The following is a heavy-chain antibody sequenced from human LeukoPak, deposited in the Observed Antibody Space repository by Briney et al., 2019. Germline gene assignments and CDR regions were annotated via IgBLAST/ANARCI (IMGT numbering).Heavy chain of an antibody. CDR2: IYHSGST. CDR1: GYSISSGYY. D-gene: IGHD4-17*01. V-gene: IGHV4-38-2*02. Sequence: PSETLSLTCTVSGYSISSGYYWGWIRQPPGKGLEWIGSIYHSGSTYYNPSLKSRVTISVDTSKNQFSLKLSSVTAADTAVYYCARGDDYGANVLQSWGQGTLVTVSS. CDR3: ARGDDYGANVLQS. J-gene: IGHJ4*02.